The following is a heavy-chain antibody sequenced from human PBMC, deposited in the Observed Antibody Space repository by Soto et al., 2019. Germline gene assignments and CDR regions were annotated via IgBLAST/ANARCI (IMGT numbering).Heavy chain of an antibody. CDR1: GFTFSSYG. D-gene: IGHD3-10*01. J-gene: IGHJ4*02. CDR3: AKALDYYGSGSPYY. CDR2: ISYDGSNK. V-gene: IGHV3-30*18. Sequence: QVQLVESGGGVVQPGRSLRLSCAASGFTFSSYGMHWVRQAPGKGLEWVAVISYDGSNKYYADSVKGRFTISRDNSKNTLYLQMNSLRAEDTAVYYCAKALDYYGSGSPYYGGQGTLVTVSS.